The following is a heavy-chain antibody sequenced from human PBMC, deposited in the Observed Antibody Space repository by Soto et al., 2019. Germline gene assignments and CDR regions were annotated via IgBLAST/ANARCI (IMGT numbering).Heavy chain of an antibody. CDR2: IYYSGST. CDR1: GGSISSYY. D-gene: IGHD2-8*02. J-gene: IGHJ4*02. V-gene: IGHV4-59*01. CDR3: ARTTGTGVLFDY. Sequence: SETLSLTCTVSGGSISSYYWSWIRQPPGKGLEWIGYIYYSGSTNYNPSLKSRVTISVDTSKNQFSLKLSSVTAADTAVYYCARTTGTGVLFDYWGQGTLVTVSS.